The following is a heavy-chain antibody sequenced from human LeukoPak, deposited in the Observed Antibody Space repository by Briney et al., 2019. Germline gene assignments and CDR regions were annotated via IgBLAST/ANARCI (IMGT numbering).Heavy chain of an antibody. Sequence: SETLSLTCTVSGYSISSGYYWGWIRQPPGKGLEWIGSIYHSGSTYYNPSLKSRVTISVDTSNNQFSLNLGSVTAADTAVYYCARDRLSDGYNDYWGQGTLVTVSS. CDR2: IYHSGST. CDR1: GYSISSGYY. J-gene: IGHJ4*02. D-gene: IGHD5-24*01. V-gene: IGHV4-38-2*02. CDR3: ARDRLSDGYNDY.